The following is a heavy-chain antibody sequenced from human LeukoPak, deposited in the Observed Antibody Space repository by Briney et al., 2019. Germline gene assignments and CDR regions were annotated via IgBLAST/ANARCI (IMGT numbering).Heavy chain of an antibody. CDR3: ARDPGEQWPGYAFDI. J-gene: IGHJ3*02. CDR1: GGSISSSSYY. CDR2: IYYTGSS. V-gene: IGHV4-61*01. Sequence: SETLSLTCTVSGGSISSSSYYWGWIRQPPGKGLEWIGSIYYTGSSNYNPSLKSRVTMSIDTSNNQFSLKLKSVTSADTAVYYCARDPGEQWPGYAFDIWGQGTMVTVSS. D-gene: IGHD6-19*01.